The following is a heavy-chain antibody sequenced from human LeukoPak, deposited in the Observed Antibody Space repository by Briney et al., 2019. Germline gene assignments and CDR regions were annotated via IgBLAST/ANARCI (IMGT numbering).Heavy chain of an antibody. D-gene: IGHD2-2*02. CDR3: AREDIVVVPAAISPYYYMDV. CDR1: GYTFTGYY. CDR2: INPNSGGT. Sequence: ASVKVSCKASGYTFTGYYMHWVRQAPGQGLEWMGWINPNSGGTNYAQKFQGRVTMTRDTSISTAYMELSRLRSDDTAVYYCAREDIVVVPAAISPYYYMDVWGKGTTVTVSS. V-gene: IGHV1-2*02. J-gene: IGHJ6*03.